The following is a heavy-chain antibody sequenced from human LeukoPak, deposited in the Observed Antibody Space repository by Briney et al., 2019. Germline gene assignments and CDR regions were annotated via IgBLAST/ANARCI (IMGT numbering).Heavy chain of an antibody. CDR2: INPSGGST. Sequence: ASVKVSCKASGYTFTSYYMHWVRQAPGQGLEWMGIINPSGGSTSYAQKFQGRVTMTRDTSTSTVYMELSSLRSADTAVYYCAWVPMVRGSNGDYYYYGMDVWGQGTTATVSS. V-gene: IGHV1-46*01. D-gene: IGHD3-10*01. CDR3: AWVPMVRGSNGDYYYYGMDV. J-gene: IGHJ6*02. CDR1: GYTFTSYY.